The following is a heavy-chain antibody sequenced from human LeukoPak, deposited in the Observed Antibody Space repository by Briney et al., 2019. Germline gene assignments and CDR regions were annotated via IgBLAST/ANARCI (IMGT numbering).Heavy chain of an antibody. J-gene: IGHJ4*02. CDR1: GGSFSSYD. V-gene: IGHV4-34*01. CDR3: VRGGSRTVTNVC. D-gene: IGHD4-17*01. CDR2: INHSGST. Sequence: SETLSLICAAYGGSFSSYDWNWIRQPPGKGLEWIGEINHSGSTNYNPSLKSRVTISVDTSKNQFSLKQSSVTASDTALYYCVRGGSRTVTNVCGGQGTLVTVSS.